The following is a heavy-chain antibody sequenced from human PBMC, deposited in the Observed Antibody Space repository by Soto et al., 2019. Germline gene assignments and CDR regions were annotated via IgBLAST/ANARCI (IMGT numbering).Heavy chain of an antibody. D-gene: IGHD2-2*03. J-gene: IGHJ6*02. V-gene: IGHV3-48*02. CDR1: GFTFSSYS. CDR2: ISSSSSTI. Sequence: PGGSLRLSCAASGFTFSSYSMNWVRPAPGKGLEWGSYISSSSSTIYYADSVKGRFTISRDNAKNSLYLQMNSLRDEDTAVYYCARTTPPWIYYYYYGMDVWGQGTTVTVSS. CDR3: ARTTPPWIYYYYYGMDV.